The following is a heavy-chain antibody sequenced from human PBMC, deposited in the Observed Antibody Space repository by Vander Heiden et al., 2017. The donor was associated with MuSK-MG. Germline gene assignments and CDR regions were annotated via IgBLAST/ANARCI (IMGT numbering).Heavy chain of an antibody. CDR3: ARNVRAAWYWGLAGGLEH. Sequence: AAAGCTFSNYAMQWLRQAPVHGLAVAALTPYDASNNYYADSVKRRFTISRDNSENTLFLQMDSLGADDKAMYYCARNVRAAWYWGLAGGLEHWGQGTLVTGSS. CDR2: TPYDASNN. J-gene: IGHJ4*02. CDR1: GCTFSNYA. D-gene: IGHD2-8*02. V-gene: IGHV3-30-3*01.